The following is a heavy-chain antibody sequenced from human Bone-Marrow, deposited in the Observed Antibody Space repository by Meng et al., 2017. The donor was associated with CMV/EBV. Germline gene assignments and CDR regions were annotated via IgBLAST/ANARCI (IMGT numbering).Heavy chain of an antibody. Sequence: GGSLRLSCAASGFNFSTYAMSWVRQAPGKGLEWVSTISVSGGGTHYADSVKGRFTISRDNSKNTLYLQMNSLRAEDTAVYYCARYRNRCYFDYWGQGTLVTVSS. CDR2: ISVSGGGT. CDR3: ARYRNRCYFDY. D-gene: IGHD2-2*02. V-gene: IGHV3-23*01. J-gene: IGHJ4*02. CDR1: GFNFSTYA.